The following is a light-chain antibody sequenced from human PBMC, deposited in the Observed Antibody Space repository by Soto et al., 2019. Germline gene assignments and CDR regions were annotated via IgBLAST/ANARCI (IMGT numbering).Light chain of an antibody. CDR2: DAS. CDR1: QTSSRW. CDR3: KGSNCDARR. Sequence: TISVYEKNKDTVTRRASQTSSRWLAWYQQKPGKAPKPLIYDASSLGSGVPSRFICSGSGTEFNIAIRFLHADDVAPHFCKGSNCDARRFAEGTRL. J-gene: IGKJ1*01. V-gene: IGKV1-5*01.